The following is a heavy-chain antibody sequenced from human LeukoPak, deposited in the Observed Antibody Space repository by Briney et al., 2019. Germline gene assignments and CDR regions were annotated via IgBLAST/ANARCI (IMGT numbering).Heavy chain of an antibody. J-gene: IGHJ4*02. V-gene: IGHV1-18*01. CDR1: GYTFNSYG. CDR3: ARDSEADLIDY. Sequence: ASVEVSCKASGYTFNSYGISWVRQAPGQGLEWMGWISAYNGNTNYAQKLQGRVTMTTDTSTSTAYMELRSLRSDDTAVYYCARDSEADLIDYWGQGTLVTVSS. D-gene: IGHD1-26*01. CDR2: ISAYNGNT.